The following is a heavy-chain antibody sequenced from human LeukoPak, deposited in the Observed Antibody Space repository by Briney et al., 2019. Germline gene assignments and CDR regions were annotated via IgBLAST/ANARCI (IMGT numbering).Heavy chain of an antibody. D-gene: IGHD6-13*01. CDR2: IYYSGST. Sequence: SQTLSLTCTVSGDSIRANNYYWAWIRQPPGKGLEWIGYIYYSGSTNHNPSLKSQVTISVDTSKNQFSLKLSSVTAADTAVYYCARGYSSSWYYFDYWGQGTLVTVSS. V-gene: IGHV4-61*05. CDR3: ARGYSSSWYYFDY. CDR1: GDSIRANNYY. J-gene: IGHJ4*02.